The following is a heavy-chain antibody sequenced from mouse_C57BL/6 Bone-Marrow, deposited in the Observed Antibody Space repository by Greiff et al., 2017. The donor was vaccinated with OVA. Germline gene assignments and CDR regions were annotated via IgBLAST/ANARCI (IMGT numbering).Heavy chain of an antibody. V-gene: IGHV14-4*01. CDR1: GFNIKDDY. Sequence: EVQLQQSGAELVRPGASVKLSCTASGFNIKDDYMHWVKQRPEQGLEWIGWIDPENGDTEYASKFPGQATITADTSSNTAYLQLSSLTSEDTAVYYCTGYYYGSSHWYFDVWGTGTTVTVSS. D-gene: IGHD1-1*01. CDR2: IDPENGDT. CDR3: TGYYYGSSHWYFDV. J-gene: IGHJ1*03.